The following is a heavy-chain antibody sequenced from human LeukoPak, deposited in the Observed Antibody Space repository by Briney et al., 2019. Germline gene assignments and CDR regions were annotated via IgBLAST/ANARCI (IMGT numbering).Heavy chain of an antibody. Sequence: GGSLRLSCAASGFTFSSYCMSWVRQAPGKGLEWVSAISGSGGSTYYGDSVKGWFTTSRDNSKSTLYLQMNSLRAEDTAVYYCARATGASRAFDIWGQGTMVAVSS. CDR1: GFTFSSYC. CDR3: ARATGASRAFDI. J-gene: IGHJ3*02. CDR2: ISGSGGST. D-gene: IGHD1-26*01. V-gene: IGHV3-23*01.